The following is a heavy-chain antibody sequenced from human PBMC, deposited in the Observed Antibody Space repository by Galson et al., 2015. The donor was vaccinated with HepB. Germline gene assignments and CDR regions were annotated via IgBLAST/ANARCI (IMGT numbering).Heavy chain of an antibody. CDR2: ISGFNDNT. CDR1: GYTFNNYG. V-gene: IGHV1-18*03. D-gene: IGHD6-19*01. CDR3: VRVVKTLAVADTSRRPPSYLDY. J-gene: IGHJ4*02. Sequence: SVKVSCKASGYTFNNYGIGWVRQAPGQGLEWMGWISGFNDNTYYAQKFQGRVTMTTDTATTTAYMELRSLRSDDMAVYFCVRVVKTLAVADTSRRPPSYLDYWGQGTLVTVSS.